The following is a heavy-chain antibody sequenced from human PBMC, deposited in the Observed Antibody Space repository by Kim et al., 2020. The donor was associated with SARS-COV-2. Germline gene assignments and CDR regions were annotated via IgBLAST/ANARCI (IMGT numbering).Heavy chain of an antibody. CDR1: GGSISSSSYY. V-gene: IGHV4-39*01. D-gene: IGHD3-9*01. Sequence: SETLSLTCTVSGGSISSSSYYWGWIRQPPGKGLEWIGSIYYSGSTYYNPSLKSRVTISVDTSKNQFSLKLSSVTAADTAVYYCARRRYYDILTGYYFDYWGQGTLVTVSS. J-gene: IGHJ4*02. CDR2: IYYSGST. CDR3: ARRRYYDILTGYYFDY.